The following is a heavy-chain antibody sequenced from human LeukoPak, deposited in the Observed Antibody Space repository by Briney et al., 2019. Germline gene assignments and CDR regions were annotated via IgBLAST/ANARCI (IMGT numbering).Heavy chain of an antibody. CDR2: IYYSGST. CDR3: ARLFEYFDY. J-gene: IGHJ4*02. CDR1: GGSISSSSYY. Sequence: SETLSLTCTVSGGSISSSSYYWGWIRQPPGKGLEWIGSIYYSGSTYYNPSLKSRVTISVDTSKNQFSLKLSSVTAAETAVYYCARLFEYFDYWGQGTLVTVSS. D-gene: IGHD2-21*01. V-gene: IGHV4-39*01.